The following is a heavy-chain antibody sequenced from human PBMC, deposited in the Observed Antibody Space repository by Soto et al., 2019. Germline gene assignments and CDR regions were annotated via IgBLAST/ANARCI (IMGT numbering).Heavy chain of an antibody. J-gene: IGHJ6*02. CDR2: ISYDGSNK. V-gene: IGHV3-30-3*01. Sequence: GGSLRLSCAASGFTFSSYAMHWVRQAPGKGLEWVAVISYDGSNKYYADSVKGRFTISRDNSKNTLYLQMNSLRAEDTAVYYCARDSGGRYYYYGMDVWGQGTTVTVSS. CDR3: ARDSGGRYYYYGMDV. D-gene: IGHD3-16*01. CDR1: GFTFSSYA.